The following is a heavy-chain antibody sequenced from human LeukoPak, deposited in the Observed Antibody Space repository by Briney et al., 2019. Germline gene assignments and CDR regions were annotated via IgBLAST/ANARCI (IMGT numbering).Heavy chain of an antibody. CDR1: GGSVSTYY. J-gene: IGHJ4*02. Sequence: PSETLSLTCTVSGGSVSTYYWSWIRQPPGTGLEWNGYIYNGGSANYNPSLNSRVAISLDTYKNQFSLTLTSMTATDTAVYCCARPVRYSYVFFDYWGQGTLVTVSS. D-gene: IGHD3-16*02. CDR2: IYNGGSA. V-gene: IGHV4-59*08. CDR3: ARPVRYSYVFFDY.